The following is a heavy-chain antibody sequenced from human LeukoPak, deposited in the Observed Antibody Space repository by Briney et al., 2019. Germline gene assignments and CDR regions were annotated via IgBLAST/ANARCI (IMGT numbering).Heavy chain of an antibody. J-gene: IGHJ4*02. V-gene: IGHV3-23*01. CDR2: ISGSGGST. CDR3: AKAGYTYYYDSSGLGDY. CDR1: GFTFSSYA. Sequence: PGGSLRLSCAASGFTFSSYAMSWVRQARGKGLEWVSAISGSGGSTYYADSVKGRFTISRDNSKNTLYLQMNSLRAEDTAVYYCAKAGYTYYYDSSGLGDYWGQGTLVTVSS. D-gene: IGHD3-22*01.